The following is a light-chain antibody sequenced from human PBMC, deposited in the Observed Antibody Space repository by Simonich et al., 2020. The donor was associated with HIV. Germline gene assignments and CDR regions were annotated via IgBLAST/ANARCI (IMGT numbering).Light chain of an antibody. CDR2: WAA. J-gene: IGKJ2*01. Sequence: DIVMTQSQASLAVYLGERATINCKSSQSVFYSSNNNNYLAWYQHKPGQPPKLLIYWAATRESGVPDRFSGSGSGTDFTLPISSLQAEDLAVYYCQQYYDTPYTFGQGTKVEIK. V-gene: IGKV4-1*01. CDR1: QSVFYSSNNNNY. CDR3: QQYYDTPYT.